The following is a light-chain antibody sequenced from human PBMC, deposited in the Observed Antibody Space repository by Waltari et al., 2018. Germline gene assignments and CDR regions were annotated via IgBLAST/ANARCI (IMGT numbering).Light chain of an antibody. CDR1: QSLGSF. CDR2: GIS. J-gene: IGKJ3*01. V-gene: IGKV3-15*01. Sequence: EIVMTQSPATLSVSPGERVTLSCRASQSLGSFLAWYQQKLGQAPRLLISGISTRATGIPARFSGSGSGTDFTLTISSLESEDFAVYYCQQYKSWPLTFGPGTKVVIK. CDR3: QQYKSWPLT.